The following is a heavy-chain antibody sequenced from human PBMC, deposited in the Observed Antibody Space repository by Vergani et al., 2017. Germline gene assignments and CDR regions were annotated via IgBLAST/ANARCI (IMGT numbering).Heavy chain of an antibody. J-gene: IGHJ6*03. Sequence: QVQLQESGPGLVKPSQTLSLTCTVSGGSISSGGYYWSWIRQHPGKGLEWIGYIYYSGSTYYNPSLKSRVTFSADKSISTAYLQWSSLKASDTAMYYCARAVAAAGFYYYYMDVWGKGTTVTVSS. CDR2: IYYSGST. V-gene: IGHV4-31*03. CDR1: GGSISSGGYY. CDR3: ARAVAAAGFYYYYMDV. D-gene: IGHD6-13*01.